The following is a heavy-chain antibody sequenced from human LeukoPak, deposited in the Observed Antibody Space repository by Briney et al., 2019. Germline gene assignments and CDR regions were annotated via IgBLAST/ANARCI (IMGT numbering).Heavy chain of an antibody. CDR3: AKEVRDLEGYFDY. Sequence: GGSLRLSCAASGFTFSNYGMHWVRQAPGKGLEWVAFIRFDGSNKYYAGSVKGRFTISRDNSKNTLYLQMNSLRAEDTAVYYCAKEVRDLEGYFDYWGQGALVTVSS. J-gene: IGHJ4*02. CDR1: GFTFSNYG. V-gene: IGHV3-30*02. CDR2: IRFDGSNK. D-gene: IGHD1-1*01.